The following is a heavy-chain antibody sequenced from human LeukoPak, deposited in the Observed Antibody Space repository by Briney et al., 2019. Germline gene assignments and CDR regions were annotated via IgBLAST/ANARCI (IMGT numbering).Heavy chain of an antibody. V-gene: IGHV3-48*03. J-gene: IGHJ4*02. D-gene: IGHD6-19*01. CDR2: ISSSGSTM. CDR1: GFTFSNYE. Sequence: GGSLRLSCVAPGFTFSNYEMNWVRQAPGKGLEWVSSISSSGSTMYYADSVKGRFTISRDNAKNSLYLHMNSLRAEDTAIYYCAKIKIGSGWYGAIDYWGQGTLVTVSS. CDR3: AKIKIGSGWYGAIDY.